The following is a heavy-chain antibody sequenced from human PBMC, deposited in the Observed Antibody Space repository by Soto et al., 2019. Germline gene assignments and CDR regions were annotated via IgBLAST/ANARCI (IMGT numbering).Heavy chain of an antibody. V-gene: IGHV3-21*01. J-gene: IGHJ6*02. CDR1: GFTFSSYS. CDR3: AREMAAAGTPWGGYYYYGMDV. Sequence: GGSLRLSCAASGFTFSSYSMNWVRQAPGKGLEWVSSISSSSSYIYYADSVKGRFTISRDNAKNSLYLQMNSLRAEDTAVYYCAREMAAAGTPWGGYYYYGMDVWGQGTTVTVSS. D-gene: IGHD6-13*01. CDR2: ISSSSSYI.